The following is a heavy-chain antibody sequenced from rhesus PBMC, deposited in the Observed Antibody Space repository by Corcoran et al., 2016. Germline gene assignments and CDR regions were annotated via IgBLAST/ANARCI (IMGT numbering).Heavy chain of an antibody. CDR3: ARTNYNIWTGYYDY. CDR1: GYSISSGYY. CDR2: ITYSGST. Sequence: QVQLQESGPGLVKPSETLSLTCAVSGYSISSGYYWSWLRQPPGKGLEWIGYITYSGSTSYNPSLNSRVTISRDTSKNQFSLKLSSVTAADTAVYYCARTNYNIWTGYYDYWGQGVLVTVSS. J-gene: IGHJ4*01. V-gene: IGHV4-122*02. D-gene: IGHD3-3*01.